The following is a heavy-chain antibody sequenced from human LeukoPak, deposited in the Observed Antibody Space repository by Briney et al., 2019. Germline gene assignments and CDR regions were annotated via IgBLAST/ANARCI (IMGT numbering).Heavy chain of an antibody. J-gene: IGHJ2*01. D-gene: IGHD3-3*01. CDR1: GGSFSGYY. V-gene: IGHV4-34*01. Sequence: SETLSLTCAVYGGSFSGYYWSWIRQPPGKGLEWIGEINHSGSTNYNPSLKSRVTISVDTSKNQFPLKLSSVTAADTAVYYCARGPPFGVVKVDWYFDLWGRGTLVTVSS. CDR2: INHSGST. CDR3: ARGPPFGVVKVDWYFDL.